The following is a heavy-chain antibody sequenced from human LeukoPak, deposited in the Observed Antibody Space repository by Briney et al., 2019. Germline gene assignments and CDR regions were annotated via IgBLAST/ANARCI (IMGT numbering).Heavy chain of an antibody. CDR1: EFTFSSYG. D-gene: IGHD3-22*01. Sequence: GSLRLSCAASEFTFSSYGLDGAGQAPGKGLEWVAVIRYEGSNKSYAASGKGRLPTSRDNSETPLNRKMTSLTAEDTAVYYCAKTPPHSYYDSSGYYSSYYYYYYMDVWGKGTTVTVSS. CDR2: IRYEGSNK. V-gene: IGHV3-30*02. CDR3: AKTPPHSYYDSSGYYSSYYYYYYMDV. J-gene: IGHJ6*03.